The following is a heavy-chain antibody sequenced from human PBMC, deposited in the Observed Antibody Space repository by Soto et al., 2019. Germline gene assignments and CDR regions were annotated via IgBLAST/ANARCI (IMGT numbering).Heavy chain of an antibody. Sequence: SETLSLTCAVYGGSFSCYYWSWIRQPPGKGLEWIGEINHSGSTNYNPSLKSRVTISVDTSKNQFSLKLSSVTAADTAVYYCARGEAYWFDPWGQGTLVTVSS. CDR2: INHSGST. J-gene: IGHJ5*02. CDR3: ARGEAYWFDP. CDR1: GGSFSCYY. V-gene: IGHV4-34*01.